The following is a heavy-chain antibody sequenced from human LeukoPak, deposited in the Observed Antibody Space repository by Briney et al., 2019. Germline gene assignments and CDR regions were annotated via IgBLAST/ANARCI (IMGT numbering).Heavy chain of an antibody. Sequence: GGSLRLSCAASGFTFSSYSMNWVRQAPGKGLEWVSSISSSSSYIYYADSVKGRFTISRDNAKNSLYLQMNSLRAEDTAVYYCAKELGKGGFDYWGQGTLVTVSS. V-gene: IGHV3-21*01. CDR2: ISSSSSYI. D-gene: IGHD1-26*01. CDR3: AKELGKGGFDY. J-gene: IGHJ4*02. CDR1: GFTFSSYS.